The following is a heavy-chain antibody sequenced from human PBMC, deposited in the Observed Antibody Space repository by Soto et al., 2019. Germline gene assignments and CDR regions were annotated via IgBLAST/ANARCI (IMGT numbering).Heavy chain of an antibody. V-gene: IGHV3-53*02. CDR1: GFTVSSNY. CDR2: IYSGGST. CDR3: AREAVNSGSYLYYFDY. J-gene: IGHJ4*02. Sequence: EVQLVETGGGLIQPGGSLRLSCAASGFTVSSNYMSWVRQAPGKGLEWVSVIYSGGSTYYADSVKGRFTISRDNSKHTLYLQMNSLRAEDTAVYYCAREAVNSGSYLYYFDYWGQGTLVTVSS. D-gene: IGHD1-26*01.